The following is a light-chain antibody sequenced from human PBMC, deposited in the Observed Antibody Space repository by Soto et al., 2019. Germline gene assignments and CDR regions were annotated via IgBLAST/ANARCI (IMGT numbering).Light chain of an antibody. V-gene: IGKV3-20*01. Sequence: EIVLTQSPGTLSLSPGERATLSCRASQSVSNNYLAWYQQKPGRAPMLVIDGALNRVLGIPDRFSGSGPATPSTLGITRPEPEDYAAYYCHQYVCSSTFGQATKV. CDR2: GAL. CDR3: HQYVCSST. CDR1: QSVSNNY. J-gene: IGKJ1*01.